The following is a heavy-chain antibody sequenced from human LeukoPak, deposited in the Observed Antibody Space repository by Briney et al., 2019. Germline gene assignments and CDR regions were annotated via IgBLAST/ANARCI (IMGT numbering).Heavy chain of an antibody. V-gene: IGHV1-69*05. J-gene: IGHJ4*02. CDR2: IIPIFGTA. CDR1: GGTFSSYA. D-gene: IGHD4-17*01. CDR3: ATLHGAQGDYFDY. Sequence: ASVKVSCKASGGTFSSYAISWVRQAPGQGLEWMGGIIPIFGTANYAQKFRGRVTITTDESTSTAYMELSSLRSEDTAVYYCATLHGAQGDYFDYWGQGTLVTVSS.